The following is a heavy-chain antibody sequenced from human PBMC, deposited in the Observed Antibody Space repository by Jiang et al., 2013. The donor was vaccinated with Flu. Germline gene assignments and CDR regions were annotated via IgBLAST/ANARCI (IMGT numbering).Heavy chain of an antibody. V-gene: IGHV3-9*01. D-gene: IGHD3-9*01. CDR2: ISWGGNTK. CDR3: AKGLTTVVGQFDN. CDR1: GFTFDDCA. J-gene: IGHJ4*02. Sequence: VQLVESGGGLIQPGRSLRLSCTASGFTFDDCAMHWVRQAPGKGLEWVAGISWGGNTKVYAESLKGRFSISRDNAKNSLYLQMDSLGPEDTGFYYCAKGLTTVVGQFDNWGQGTLVTVSS.